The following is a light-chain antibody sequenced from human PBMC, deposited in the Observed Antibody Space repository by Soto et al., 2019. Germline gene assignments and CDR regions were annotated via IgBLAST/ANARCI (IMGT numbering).Light chain of an antibody. CDR1: QPISIY. Sequence: SKILLSKPYLAASAGHRIAITCRASQPISIYLNWYQQKPGRSPTPLIYGASSLQSGIPARFSGSGSGTDFTLTISSLQPEDFALYYCQQSYSIPRTFGHGTKVNIK. CDR2: GAS. V-gene: IGKV1-39*01. J-gene: IGKJ1*01. CDR3: QQSYSIPRT.